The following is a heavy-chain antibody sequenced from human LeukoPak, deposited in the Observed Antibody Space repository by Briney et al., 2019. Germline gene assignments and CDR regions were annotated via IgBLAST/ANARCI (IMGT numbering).Heavy chain of an antibody. J-gene: IGHJ4*02. D-gene: IGHD6-19*01. Sequence: GGSLRLSCAASGFTVSSNYMGWVRQAPGRGLEWVSVIYSSGATYYADSVTSRFTISRDNSKNTLSLQINSLRAEDTAVYYRARVLSDSRGWYHFDYWGQGTLVTVSS. CDR1: GFTVSSNY. CDR2: IYSSGAT. V-gene: IGHV3-53*01. CDR3: ARVLSDSRGWYHFDY.